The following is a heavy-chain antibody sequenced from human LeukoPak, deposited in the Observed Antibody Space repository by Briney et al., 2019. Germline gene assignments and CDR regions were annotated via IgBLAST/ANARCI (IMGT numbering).Heavy chain of an antibody. V-gene: IGHV4-38-2*02. J-gene: IGHJ5*02. CDR1: NYSISSGYY. D-gene: IGHD3-22*01. CDR3: ARDGGEFYDSSGYYGWFAP. CDR2: IYHGGST. Sequence: PSETLSLTCTVSNYSISSGYYWGWIRQSPGKGLEWIGSIYHGGSTYYNPSLRSRVIVSVDTSKNHFSLRMRSVTAADTAVYYCARDGGEFYDSSGYYGWFAPWGLGTLVTVSS.